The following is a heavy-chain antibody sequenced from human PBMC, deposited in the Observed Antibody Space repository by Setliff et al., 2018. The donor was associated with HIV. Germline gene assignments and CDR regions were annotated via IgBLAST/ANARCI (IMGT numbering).Heavy chain of an antibody. V-gene: IGHV1-18*01. CDR2: ISAYNGNT. D-gene: IGHD4-17*01. Sequence: ASVKVSCKASGYTFTSYGISWVRQAPGQGLEWMGWISAYNGNTNYAQKLQGRVTMTTDTSTSTAYMELRSLRSVDTAVYYCARLMLEVTVTTVWFDPWGQGTLVTVSS. CDR1: GYTFTSYG. J-gene: IGHJ5*02. CDR3: ARLMLEVTVTTVWFDP.